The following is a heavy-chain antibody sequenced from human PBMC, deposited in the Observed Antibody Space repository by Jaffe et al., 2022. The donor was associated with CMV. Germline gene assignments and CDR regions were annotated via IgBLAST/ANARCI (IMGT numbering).Heavy chain of an antibody. Sequence: EVQLEESGGGLVQPGGSLRLSCAVSGFTFSSHDIHWVRQVTGKGLEWVSGIDTAGGTNYPASVKGRFTISRENAKNSVYLQMNSLRAGDTAVYHCAREIAVPGHYYFDLWGRGTLVTVSS. J-gene: IGHJ2*01. CDR3: AREIAVPGHYYFDL. D-gene: IGHD6-13*01. CDR1: GFTFSSHD. V-gene: IGHV3-13*01. CDR2: IDTAGGT.